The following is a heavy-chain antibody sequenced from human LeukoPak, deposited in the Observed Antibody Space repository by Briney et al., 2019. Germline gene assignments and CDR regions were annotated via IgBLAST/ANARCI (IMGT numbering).Heavy chain of an antibody. CDR2: IKSKSDGGTA. Sequence: GGSLRLSCAASGFTFNTAWMSWFRQAPGKGLERVGRIKSKSDGGTAEYTAPVKGRFIISRDDSKNTLYLQMNSLKTEDTAVYYCTTGSIFGVVTYAEDHWGQGTLVTVSS. V-gene: IGHV3-15*01. CDR1: GFTFNTAW. D-gene: IGHD3-3*01. J-gene: IGHJ4*02. CDR3: TTGSIFGVVTYAEDH.